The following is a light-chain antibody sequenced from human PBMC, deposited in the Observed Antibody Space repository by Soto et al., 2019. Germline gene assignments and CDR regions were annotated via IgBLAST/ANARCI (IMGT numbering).Light chain of an antibody. CDR2: GAS. CDR3: LQDAGSPST. V-gene: IGKV3-20*01. CDR1: QTVTSNY. J-gene: IGKJ1*01. Sequence: EIVLTQSPGTLSLSPGERATLSCRASQTVTSNYLAWYQRKPGQAPRHLIYGASSRATDIPDRFSGSGCGTDVTLTITRLEPEDFAVYFCLQDAGSPSTFGQGTKVEIK.